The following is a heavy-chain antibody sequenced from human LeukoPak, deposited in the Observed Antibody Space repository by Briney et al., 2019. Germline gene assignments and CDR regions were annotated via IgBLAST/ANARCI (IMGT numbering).Heavy chain of an antibody. CDR2: ITPTSSKTHI. J-gene: IGHJ6*02. Sequence: GGSLRLSCAASGFTFKTYSMNWVRQAPGKGLEWVSSITPTSSKTHIYYADSVKGRFTISRDNANNSLYLQMNSLRAEDTAVYYCARAGFGFGESQSFVPYYYYYGMDVWGQGTTVTVSS. D-gene: IGHD3-10*01. V-gene: IGHV3-21*04. CDR1: GFTFKTYS. CDR3: ARAGFGFGESQSFVPYYYYYGMDV.